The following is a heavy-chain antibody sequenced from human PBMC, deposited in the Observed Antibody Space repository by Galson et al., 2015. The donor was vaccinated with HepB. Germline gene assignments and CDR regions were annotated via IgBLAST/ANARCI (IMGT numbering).Heavy chain of an antibody. CDR1: GFTFSSYA. CDR3: AREGAEYGDWGY. CDR2: ISSSSTI. J-gene: IGHJ4*02. V-gene: IGHV3-48*04. D-gene: IGHD4-17*01. Sequence: SLRLSCAASGFTFSSYAMHWVRQAPGKGLEWVSYISSSSTIYYADSVKGRFTISRDNAKNSLYLQMNSLRAEDTAVYYCAREGAEYGDWGYWGQGTLVTVSS.